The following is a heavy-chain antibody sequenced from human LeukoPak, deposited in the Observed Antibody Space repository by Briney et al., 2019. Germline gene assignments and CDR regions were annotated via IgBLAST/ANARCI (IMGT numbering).Heavy chain of an antibody. CDR2: ISLTGSSI. CDR1: GFTFTYYA. V-gene: IGHV3-21*01. D-gene: IGHD4-23*01. CDR3: ARENGGNSLDT. Sequence: PGGSLRLSCATSGFTFTYYAMSWVRQAPGKGLEWLSSISLTGSSIYYADSIQGRVTISRDNANNSVFLHINSLRAEDSGIYYCARENGGNSLDTWGQGALVTVSS. J-gene: IGHJ5*02.